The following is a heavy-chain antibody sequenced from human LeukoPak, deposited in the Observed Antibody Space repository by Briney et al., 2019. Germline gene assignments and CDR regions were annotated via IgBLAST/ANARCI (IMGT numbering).Heavy chain of an antibody. J-gene: IGHJ4*02. Sequence: GESLQIPSRGSGYSFTTYWIGWVRPMTGKGLEWMGIIYPGDSDTRYSPSFQGQVTMSADKSINTAYLQWSSLKASDTAMYYCARRQGCSSTSCPPDSWGQGTLVTVSS. CDR3: ARRQGCSSTSCPPDS. CDR2: IYPGDSDT. CDR1: GYSFTTYW. V-gene: IGHV5-51*01. D-gene: IGHD2-2*01.